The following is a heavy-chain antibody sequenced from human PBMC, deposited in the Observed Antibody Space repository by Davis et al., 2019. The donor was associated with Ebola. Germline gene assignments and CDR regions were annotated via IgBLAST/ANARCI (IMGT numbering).Heavy chain of an antibody. D-gene: IGHD5-18*01. V-gene: IGHV4-59*08. Sequence: MPSETLSLTCAVYGGSFSSYYWSWIRQPPGKGLEWIGYIYYSGSTNYNPSLKSRVTISVDTSKNQFSLKLSSVTAADTAVYYCARSPPYTAMALYGRWFDPWGQGTLVTVSS. CDR3: ARSPPYTAMALYGRWFDP. CDR1: GGSFSSYY. CDR2: IYYSGST. J-gene: IGHJ5*02.